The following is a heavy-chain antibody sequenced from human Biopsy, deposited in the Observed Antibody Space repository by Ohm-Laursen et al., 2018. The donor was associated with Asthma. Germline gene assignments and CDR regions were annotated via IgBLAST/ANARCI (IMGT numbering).Heavy chain of an antibody. D-gene: IGHD2-21*02. J-gene: IGHJ6*02. CDR3: ASYEVVTSILPLDV. V-gene: IGHV3-NL1*01. CDR1: GFSFNSYG. CDR2: ITGSGGGT. Sequence: SLRLSCSASGFSFNSYGMHWVRQAPGKGLEWVSSITGSGGGTYYADSVQGRFTISRDNSKNTLYLQMNSLRAEETAVYYCASYEVVTSILPLDVWGQGTTVTVSS.